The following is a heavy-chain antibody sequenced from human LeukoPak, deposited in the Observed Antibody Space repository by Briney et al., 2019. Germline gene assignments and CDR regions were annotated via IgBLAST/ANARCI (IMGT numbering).Heavy chain of an antibody. CDR3: ARLGTTSHSYYYYDMDV. Sequence: SETLSLTCSVYGGSFSGYWSWIRPPPGKGLEWLGEINHSGTTNYNPSLKSRVTLSVDTSKKQFSLNLTSVTAADAAVYYCARLGTTSHSYYYYDMDVWGQGTTVTVSS. CDR2: INHSGTT. V-gene: IGHV4-34*01. CDR1: GGSFSGY. J-gene: IGHJ6*02. D-gene: IGHD2/OR15-2a*01.